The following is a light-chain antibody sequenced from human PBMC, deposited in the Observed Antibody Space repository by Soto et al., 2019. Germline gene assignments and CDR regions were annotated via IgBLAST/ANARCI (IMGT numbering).Light chain of an antibody. CDR1: QGISSF. CDR2: AAS. Sequence: DMQLTQTPSSLSASLGDRVTITCRASQGISSFLAWYQQKPGKAPKLLIYAASSLQSGVPSRFSGSGSGTDFTLTISSLQPEDFATYYCQQSYNTPVTFGQGTKVDI. J-gene: IGKJ1*01. CDR3: QQSYNTPVT. V-gene: IGKV1-39*01.